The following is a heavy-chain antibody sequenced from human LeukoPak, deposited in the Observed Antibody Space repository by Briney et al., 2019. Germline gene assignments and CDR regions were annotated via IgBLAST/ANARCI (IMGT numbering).Heavy chain of an antibody. J-gene: IGHJ4*02. Sequence: PGGSLRLSCAASGFTFSSYAMSWVRQAPGKGLEWVSAISGSGGSTYYADSVKGRFTISRDNSKNTLYLQMNSLRAEDTAVYYCAKDTTPYYYGSGNLDYWGQGTLVTVSS. CDR2: ISGSGGST. CDR3: AKDTTPYYYGSGNLDY. V-gene: IGHV3-23*01. CDR1: GFTFSSYA. D-gene: IGHD3-10*01.